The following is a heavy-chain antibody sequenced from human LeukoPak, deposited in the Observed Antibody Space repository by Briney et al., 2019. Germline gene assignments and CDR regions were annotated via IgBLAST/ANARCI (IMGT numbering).Heavy chain of an antibody. V-gene: IGHV1-58*01. Sequence: GTSVKVSCKASGFTFTSSAVQWVRQARGQRLEWIGWIVVGSGNTNYAQKFQERVTITRDMSTSTAYMELSSLRSEDTAVYYCAAASGRSPRFRELCDEFDYWGQGTLVTVSS. D-gene: IGHD3-10*01. CDR3: AAASGRSPRFRELCDEFDY. J-gene: IGHJ4*02. CDR1: GFTFTSSA. CDR2: IVVGSGNT.